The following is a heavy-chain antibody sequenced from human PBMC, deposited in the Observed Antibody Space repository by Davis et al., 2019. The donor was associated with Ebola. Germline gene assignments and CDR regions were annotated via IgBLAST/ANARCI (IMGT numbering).Heavy chain of an antibody. CDR1: GFIFSSYT. V-gene: IGHV3-66*01. CDR2: IYNGGNT. J-gene: IGHJ6*02. CDR3: ARETDYGMDV. Sequence: GESLKISCAASGFIFSSYTMNWVRQAPGKGLEWVSVIYNGGNTYYADSLKDRFTISRDNSRNTLYLHMNSLRAEGTAVYYCARETDYGMDVWGQGTTVTVSS.